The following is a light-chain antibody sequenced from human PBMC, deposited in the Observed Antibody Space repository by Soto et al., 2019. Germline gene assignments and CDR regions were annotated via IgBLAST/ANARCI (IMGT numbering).Light chain of an antibody. V-gene: IGLV2-8*01. CDR3: SSYGGSNNFYV. CDR1: SSDVGGYNY. Sequence: QSVLTQPPSASGSPVQSVAISCTRTSSDVGGYNYVSWYQQHPGKAPKLMIYEVNKRPSGVPDRFSGSKSGNTASLTVSGLQAEDEADYYCSSYGGSNNFYVFGTGTKV. CDR2: EVN. J-gene: IGLJ1*01.